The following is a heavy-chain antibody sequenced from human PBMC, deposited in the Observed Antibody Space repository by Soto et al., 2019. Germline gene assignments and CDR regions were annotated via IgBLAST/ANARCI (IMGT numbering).Heavy chain of an antibody. D-gene: IGHD3-3*01. CDR3: ASQIYWSGSTAHGMDV. V-gene: IGHV3-33*01. CDR1: GFTFSTYG. CDR2: IWIDETKK. Sequence: GGSLRLSCAASGFTFSTYGMHWVRQAPGKGLEWEAVIWIDETKKYYADSLNSRFTISTDNSKNTQYLQKNSLRTEDTAADYKASQIYWSGSTAHGMDVWGQGTAVTVSS. J-gene: IGHJ6*02.